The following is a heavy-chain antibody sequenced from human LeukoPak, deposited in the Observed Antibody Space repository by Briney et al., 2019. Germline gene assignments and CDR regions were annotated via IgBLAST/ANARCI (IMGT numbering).Heavy chain of an antibody. J-gene: IGHJ6*02. D-gene: IGHD2-15*01. Sequence: VASVKVSCKASGYTFTSYGISWVRQAPGQGLEWMGWISAYNGNTNYAQKLQGRVTMTTDTSTSTAYMELRSLRSDDTAVYYCARSIPANYYYYGMDVWGQGTTVTVSS. V-gene: IGHV1-18*01. CDR3: ARSIPANYYYYGMDV. CDR1: GYTFTSYG. CDR2: ISAYNGNT.